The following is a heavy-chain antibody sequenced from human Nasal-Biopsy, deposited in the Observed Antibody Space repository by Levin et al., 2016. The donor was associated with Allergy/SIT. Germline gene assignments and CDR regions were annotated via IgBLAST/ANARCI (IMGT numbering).Heavy chain of an antibody. CDR1: GFTYG. V-gene: IGHV3-30*18. CDR3: AKDWGSYRTSLGLYGMDV. J-gene: IGHJ6*02. CDR2: VSSDGDKK. Sequence: GGSLRLSCAASGFTYGMHWVRQAPGRGLEWVAGVSSDGDKKYYGDSVKGRLTISRDNSKNTVYLQMNSLRVEDTAVYYCAKDWGSYRTSLGLYGMDVWGQGTTVTVSS. D-gene: IGHD3-16*01.